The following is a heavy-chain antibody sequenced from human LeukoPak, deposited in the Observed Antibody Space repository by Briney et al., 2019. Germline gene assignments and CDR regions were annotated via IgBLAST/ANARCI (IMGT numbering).Heavy chain of an antibody. J-gene: IGHJ3*02. V-gene: IGHV3-48*03. CDR3: ASGVWGDAFDI. CDR1: GFTFSSYE. Sequence: GSLRLSCAASGFTFSSYEMNWVRQAPGKGLEWVSYISSSGSTIYYADSVKGRFTISRDNAKNSLYLQMNSLRAEDTAVYYCASGVWGDAFDIWGQGTMVTVSS. D-gene: IGHD3-16*01. CDR2: ISSSGSTI.